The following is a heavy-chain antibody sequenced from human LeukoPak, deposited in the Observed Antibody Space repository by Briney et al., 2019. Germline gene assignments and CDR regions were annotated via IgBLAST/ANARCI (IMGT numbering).Heavy chain of an antibody. D-gene: IGHD2-2*01. CDR2: IIPIFGIA. CDR3: ARGYCSSTSCYSVVDY. V-gene: IGHV1-69*04. Sequence: ASVKVSCKASGGTFSSYAISWVRQAPGQGLGWMGRIIPIFGIANYAQKFQGRVTITADKSTSTAYMELSSLRSEDTAVYYCARGYCSSTSCYSVVDYWGQGTLVTVSS. CDR1: GGTFSSYA. J-gene: IGHJ4*02.